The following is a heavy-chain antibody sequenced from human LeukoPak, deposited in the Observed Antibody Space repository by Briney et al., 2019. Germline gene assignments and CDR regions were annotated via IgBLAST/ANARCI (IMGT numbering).Heavy chain of an antibody. D-gene: IGHD2-2*02. Sequence: VASVKVSCKASGYTFTGYYMHWVRQAPGQGLEWMGWINPNSGGTNYAQKFQGRVTMTRDTSISTASMELSRLRSDDTAVYYCARERSAVPAAIDAFDIWGQGTMVTVSS. CDR2: INPNSGGT. J-gene: IGHJ3*02. V-gene: IGHV1-2*02. CDR3: ARERSAVPAAIDAFDI. CDR1: GYTFTGYY.